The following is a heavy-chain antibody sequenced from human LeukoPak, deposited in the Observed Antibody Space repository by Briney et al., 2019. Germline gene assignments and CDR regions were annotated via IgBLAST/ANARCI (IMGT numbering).Heavy chain of an antibody. CDR2: ISPTSSTI. J-gene: IGHJ4*02. CDR3: ARGAYNSGPDN. Sequence: GGCLRLSCAASGFTFSLYSMNWVRQALGKGLEWVFYISPTSSTIVYADSVKGRFTMSRDNAKNLLYLQINRLRDEDTAVYYCARGAYNSGPDNWGQGALFTVSS. CDR1: GFTFSLYS. D-gene: IGHD6-19*01. V-gene: IGHV3-48*02.